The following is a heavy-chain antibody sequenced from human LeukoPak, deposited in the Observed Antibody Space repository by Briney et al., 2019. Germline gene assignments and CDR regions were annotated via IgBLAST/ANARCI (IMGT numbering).Heavy chain of an antibody. Sequence: PSETLSLTCAVSGGSISSGGYSWSWIRQPPGKGLEWNGYIYHSGSTYYNPSLKSRVTISVDTSKNQFSLKLSSVTAVDTAVYYCARDLYGYSSSWLDRWFDPWGQGTLVTVSS. CDR3: ARDLYGYSSSWLDRWFDP. J-gene: IGHJ5*02. CDR2: IYHSGST. V-gene: IGHV4-30-2*01. D-gene: IGHD6-13*01. CDR1: GGSISSGGYS.